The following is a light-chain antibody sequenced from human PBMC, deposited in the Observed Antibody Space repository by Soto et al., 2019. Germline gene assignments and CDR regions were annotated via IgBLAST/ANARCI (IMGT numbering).Light chain of an antibody. CDR2: AAS. V-gene: IGKV1-12*01. CDR3: QQVNSFPLT. CDR1: QRIATW. J-gene: IGKJ4*01. Sequence: DIQMTQSPSSVSASVGDRVTIACRASQRIATWLAWYQQKPGKAPKLLIYAASNLQSGVPSRFSGSGSGTDFTLTVTTLQPEDFATYYCQQVNSFPLTFGGGTKVEIK.